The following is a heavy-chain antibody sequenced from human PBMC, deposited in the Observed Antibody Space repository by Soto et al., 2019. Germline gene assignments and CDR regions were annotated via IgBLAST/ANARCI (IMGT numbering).Heavy chain of an antibody. CDR2: IYYSGST. Sequence: PSETLSLTCTVSGGSISSYYWSWIRQPPGKGLEWIGYIYYSGSTNYNPSLKSRVTISVDTSKNQFSLKLSSVTAADTAVYYCARDNGYSYAEGAFDIWGQGTMVTVSS. J-gene: IGHJ3*02. CDR3: ARDNGYSYAEGAFDI. CDR1: GGSISSYY. D-gene: IGHD5-18*01. V-gene: IGHV4-59*01.